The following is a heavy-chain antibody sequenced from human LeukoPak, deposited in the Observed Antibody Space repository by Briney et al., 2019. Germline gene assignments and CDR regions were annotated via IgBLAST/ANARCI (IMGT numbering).Heavy chain of an antibody. Sequence: VASVKVSCKASGYTFTSYYMHWVRQAPGQGLEWMGIINPSGGSTSYAQKFQGRVTMTRDTSTSTVYMELSSLRSEDTAVHYCARNNGVWSGYYNPDYYYYYYMDVWGKGTTVTVSS. V-gene: IGHV1-46*01. CDR3: ARNNGVWSGYYNPDYYYYYYMDV. D-gene: IGHD3-3*01. J-gene: IGHJ6*03. CDR2: INPSGGST. CDR1: GYTFTSYY.